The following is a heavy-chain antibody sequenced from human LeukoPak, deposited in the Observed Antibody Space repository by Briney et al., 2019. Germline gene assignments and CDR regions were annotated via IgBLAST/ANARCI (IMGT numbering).Heavy chain of an antibody. CDR3: ARDRVYYMDV. CDR2: INHSGST. V-gene: IGHV4-39*07. CDR1: GGSISSSSYY. J-gene: IGHJ6*03. Sequence: SETLSLTCTVSGGSISSSSYYWSWIRQPPGKGLEWIGEINHSGSTNYNPSLKTRVPISEDTSKNQFSLNLSSVTAADTTVYYCARDRVYYMDVWGKGTTVTVSS.